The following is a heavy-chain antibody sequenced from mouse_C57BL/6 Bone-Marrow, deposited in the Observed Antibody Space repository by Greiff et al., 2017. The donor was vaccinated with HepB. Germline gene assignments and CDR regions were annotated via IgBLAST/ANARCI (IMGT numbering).Heavy chain of an antibody. D-gene: IGHD2-1*01. CDR3: ARAPDLLYFDY. V-gene: IGHV3-6*01. J-gene: IGHJ2*01. CDR2: ISYDGSN. Sequence: EVHLVESGPGLVKPSQSLSLTCSVTGYSITSGYYWNWIRQFPGNKLEWMGYISYDGSNNYNPSLKNRISITRDTSKNQFFLKLNSVTTEDTATYYCARAPDLLYFDYWGQGTTLTVSS. CDR1: GYSITSGYY.